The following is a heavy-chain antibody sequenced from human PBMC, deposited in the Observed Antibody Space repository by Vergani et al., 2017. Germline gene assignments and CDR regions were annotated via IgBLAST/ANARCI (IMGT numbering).Heavy chain of an antibody. CDR3: AGDYINNNYFDP. CDR2: MSPESGNR. D-gene: IGHD4-11*01. Sequence: QVQLVQSGAEVKKPGASVKVSCEASGYSFTSHDIYWVRQAPGQGLAWMGWMSPESGNRGFAQNFQGRISMTRNTSISTAYMELSRLPSNATALYYCAGDYINNNYFDPWAQGTLVTVSS. J-gene: IGHJ5*02. CDR1: GYSFTSHD. V-gene: IGHV1-8*01.